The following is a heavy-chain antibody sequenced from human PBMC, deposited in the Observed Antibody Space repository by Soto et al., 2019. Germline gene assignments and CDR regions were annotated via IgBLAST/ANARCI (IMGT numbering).Heavy chain of an antibody. Sequence: PGGSLRLSCAASGFTFSSYSMNWVRQAPGKGLEWVSYISSSSSSIYYADSVKGRFTISRDNAKNSLYLQMTALRTEDSSIYYCTKSSGGSSSVGMDYWGQGTRVTVSS. CDR3: TKSSGGSSSVGMDY. CDR2: ISSSSSSI. J-gene: IGHJ4*02. CDR1: GFTFSSYS. D-gene: IGHD6-6*01. V-gene: IGHV3-48*01.